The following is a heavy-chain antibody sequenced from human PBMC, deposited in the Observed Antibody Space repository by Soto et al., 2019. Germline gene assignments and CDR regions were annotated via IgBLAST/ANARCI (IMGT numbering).Heavy chain of an antibody. Sequence: GASVKVSCKASGGTFSSYAIGWVRQAPGQGLEWMGGIIPIFGTANYAQKFQGRVTITADESTSTAYMELSSLRSEDTAVYYCARGLRYSSSWLPNYYYYYGMDVWGQGTTVTVSS. V-gene: IGHV1-69*13. CDR2: IIPIFGTA. D-gene: IGHD6-13*01. J-gene: IGHJ6*02. CDR1: GGTFSSYA. CDR3: ARGLRYSSSWLPNYYYYYGMDV.